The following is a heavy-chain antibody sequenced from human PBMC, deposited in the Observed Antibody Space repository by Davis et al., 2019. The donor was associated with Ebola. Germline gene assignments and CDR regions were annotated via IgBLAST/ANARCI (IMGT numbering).Heavy chain of an antibody. D-gene: IGHD3-3*01. CDR3: ARDGSLWSGYYVNY. Sequence: PGGSLRLSCAASGFRFATYTMNWVRQAPGKGLEWISYISSSSTNIYYADSVKGRFTISRDNAKNSLYLQMNSLRAEDTAVYYCARDGSLWSGYYVNYWGQGTLVTVSS. CDR1: GFRFATYT. CDR2: ISSSSTNI. J-gene: IGHJ4*02. V-gene: IGHV3-48*04.